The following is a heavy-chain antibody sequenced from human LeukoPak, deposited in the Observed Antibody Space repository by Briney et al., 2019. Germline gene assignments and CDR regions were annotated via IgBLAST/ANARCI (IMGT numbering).Heavy chain of an antibody. Sequence: GASVKVSCKASGFTFSSYDMHWVRQATGKGLEWVSAIGTAGDTYYPGSVKGRFTISRENAKNSLYLQMNSLRAGDTAVYYCARGAAAGDYWGQGTLVTVSS. V-gene: IGHV3-13*01. J-gene: IGHJ4*02. CDR1: GFTFSSYD. D-gene: IGHD6-13*01. CDR2: IGTAGDT. CDR3: ARGAAAGDY.